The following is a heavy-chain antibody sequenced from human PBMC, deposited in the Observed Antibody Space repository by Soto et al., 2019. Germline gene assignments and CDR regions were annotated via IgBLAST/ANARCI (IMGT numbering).Heavy chain of an antibody. Sequence: PGGSLRLSCAASGFTFSSYGMSWVRQAPGKGLEWVSGISGSGGSTYYADSVRGRFTISRDNSKNTLYLQMNSLRAEDTAVYYCAKGYSAYDWGIFDHWGRGTLVTVSS. CDR1: GFTFSSYG. J-gene: IGHJ4*02. V-gene: IGHV3-23*01. D-gene: IGHD5-12*01. CDR2: ISGSGGST. CDR3: AKGYSAYDWGIFDH.